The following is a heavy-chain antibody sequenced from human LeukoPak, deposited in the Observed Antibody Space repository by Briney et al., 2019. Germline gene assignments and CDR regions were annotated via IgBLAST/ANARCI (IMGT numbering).Heavy chain of an antibody. CDR2: IYYSGST. J-gene: IGHJ4*02. V-gene: IGHV4-59*01. CDR3: ARENSGYATRTLDY. Sequence: SETLSLTCTVSGCSISSYYWSWIRQPPGKGLEWIGYIYYSGSTNYNPSLKSRVTISVDTSKNQFSLKLSSVTAADTAVYYCARENSGYATRTLDYWGQGTLVTVSS. D-gene: IGHD5-12*01. CDR1: GCSISSYY.